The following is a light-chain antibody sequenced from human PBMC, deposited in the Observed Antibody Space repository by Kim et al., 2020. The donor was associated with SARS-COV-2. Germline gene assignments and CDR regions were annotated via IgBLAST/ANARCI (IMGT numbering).Light chain of an antibody. CDR1: QSVLYSSNNKNY. V-gene: IGKV4-1*01. J-gene: IGKJ1*01. CDR3: QQFYSAPRT. Sequence: ATINCKSSQSVLYSSNNKNYLAWYQQKPGQPPKLLVYWASTRESGVPDRFSGSGSGTDFTLTISSLQAEDVAVYYCQQFYSAPRTFGQGTKVEIK. CDR2: WAS.